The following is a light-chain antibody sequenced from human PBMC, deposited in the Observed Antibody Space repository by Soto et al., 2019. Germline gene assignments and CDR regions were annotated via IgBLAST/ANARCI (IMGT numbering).Light chain of an antibody. V-gene: IGKV3-11*01. Sequence: EIVLTQSPATLSLSPGERATLSCRASQSVSSYLAWYQQRPGQAPRLLIYDASNRATGIPARFSGSGSGTDFTLTISSLEPEDFAVYYCQQCINWPLTFGGGTKVDIK. CDR3: QQCINWPLT. CDR1: QSVSSY. CDR2: DAS. J-gene: IGKJ4*01.